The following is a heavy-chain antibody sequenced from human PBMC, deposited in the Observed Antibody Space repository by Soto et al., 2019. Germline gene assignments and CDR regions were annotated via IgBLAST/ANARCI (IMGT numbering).Heavy chain of an antibody. CDR3: ARETYGLDF. D-gene: IGHD4-17*01. J-gene: IGHJ4*02. Sequence: PSETLSLTCIVSGGSIISYHWSWIRQPAGKGLEWIGRISTSGITNYNPSLKSRVTMSVDTSKNQFSLKLTSVTAADTAMYYCARETYGLDFWGQGTLVTVSS. V-gene: IGHV4-4*07. CDR2: ISTSGIT. CDR1: GGSIISYH.